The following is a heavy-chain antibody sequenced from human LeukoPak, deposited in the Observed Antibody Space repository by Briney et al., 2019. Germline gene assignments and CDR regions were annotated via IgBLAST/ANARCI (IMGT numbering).Heavy chain of an antibody. J-gene: IGHJ4*02. CDR3: ARDWIDRSLDY. CDR1: GFTFSDYG. D-gene: IGHD2-2*03. CDR2: LSPHGNYE. Sequence: PGRSLRLSCAASGFTFSDYGIHWVRQAPGKGLELVRFLSPHGNYEYYGDSVQGRFTISRDDSKNTVSLQMHSLRDEDTAVYYCARDWIDRSLDYWGQGTLVTVSS. V-gene: IGHV3-33*01.